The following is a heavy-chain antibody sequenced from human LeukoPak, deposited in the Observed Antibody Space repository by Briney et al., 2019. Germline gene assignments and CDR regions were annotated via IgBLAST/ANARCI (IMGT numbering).Heavy chain of an antibody. J-gene: IGHJ4*02. CDR2: IYTSGST. D-gene: IGHD3-22*01. V-gene: IGHV4-61*02. CDR1: GGSISSGSYY. Sequence: SQTLSLTCTVSGGSISSGSYYWSWIRQPAGKGQEWIGRIYTSGSTNYNPSLKSRVTISVDTSKNQFSLKLSSVTAADTAVYYCARESLYHYYDSSGYYAGQYYFDYWGQGTLVTVSS. CDR3: ARESLYHYYDSSGYYAGQYYFDY.